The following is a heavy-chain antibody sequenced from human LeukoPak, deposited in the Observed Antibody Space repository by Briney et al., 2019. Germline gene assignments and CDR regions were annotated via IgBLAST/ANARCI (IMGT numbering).Heavy chain of an antibody. CDR2: ISTSGSYI. D-gene: IGHD5-18*01. J-gene: IGHJ4*02. Sequence: PGGSLRLSCAASGFTFSDYTMNWVRQAPGKGLEWVSSISTSGSYIYYADSVKGRFTISRDNAKNSLYLQMNSLRAEDTAVYYCASVNTLRGYSPDFDYWGQGTLVTVSS. CDR3: ASVNTLRGYSPDFDY. CDR1: GFTFSDYT. V-gene: IGHV3-21*01.